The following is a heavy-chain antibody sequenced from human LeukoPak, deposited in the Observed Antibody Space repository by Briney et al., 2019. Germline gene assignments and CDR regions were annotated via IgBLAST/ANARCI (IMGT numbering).Heavy chain of an antibody. J-gene: IGHJ4*02. CDR1: GFTFSNYA. V-gene: IGHV3-21*06. D-gene: IGHD3-3*01. Sequence: PRRSLRLSCTASGFTFSNYAMTWVRQAPGKGLEWISSMSSGSRYIYYADSVRGRFTISRDNTKNSLYLVMNNLRAEDTAIYYGARDRPTGASRVFVVQWGQGTPVTVS. CDR2: MSSGSRYI. CDR3: ARDRPTGASRVFVVQ.